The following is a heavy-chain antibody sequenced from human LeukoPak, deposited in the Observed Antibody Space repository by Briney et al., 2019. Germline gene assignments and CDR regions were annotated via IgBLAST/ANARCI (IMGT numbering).Heavy chain of an antibody. J-gene: IGHJ5*02. CDR3: ARFDFTPLLNWFDP. CDR1: GYSFTSYW. V-gene: IGHV5-51*01. Sequence: GESLKISCKGSGYSFTSYWIGWVRQMPGTGLEGMGIIYPGDSDTRYSPSFQGQVTISADKSISTAYLQWSSLKASDAAMYYCARFDFTPLLNWFDPWGQGTLVTVSS. D-gene: IGHD3/OR15-3a*01. CDR2: IYPGDSDT.